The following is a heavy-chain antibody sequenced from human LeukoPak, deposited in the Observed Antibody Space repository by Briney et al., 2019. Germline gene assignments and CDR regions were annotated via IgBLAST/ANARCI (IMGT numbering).Heavy chain of an antibody. V-gene: IGHV4-59*01. Sequence: SETLSLTCTVSGGSISSYYWSWIRQPPGKGLEWIGYICYSGSTNYNPSLKSRVTISVDTSKNQFSLKLSSVTAADTAVYYCAREGDYDFWSGYQNWFDPWGQGTLVTASS. CDR1: GGSISSYY. D-gene: IGHD3-3*01. CDR2: ICYSGST. J-gene: IGHJ5*02. CDR3: AREGDYDFWSGYQNWFDP.